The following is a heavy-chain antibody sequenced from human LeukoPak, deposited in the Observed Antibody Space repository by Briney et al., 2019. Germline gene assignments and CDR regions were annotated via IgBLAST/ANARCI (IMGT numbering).Heavy chain of an antibody. J-gene: IGHJ6*02. CDR3: ARGPRIITMVRGFPNRGPLDV. CDR2: IYYSGSA. V-gene: IGHV4-39*07. D-gene: IGHD3-10*01. CDR1: GGSISSSSYY. Sequence: PSETLSLTCTVSGGSISSSSYYWGWIRQPPGKGLEWIGSIYYSGSAYYNPSLKSRVTISVDTSKNQFSLKLSSVTAADTAVYYCARGPRIITMVRGFPNRGPLDVWGQGTTVTVS.